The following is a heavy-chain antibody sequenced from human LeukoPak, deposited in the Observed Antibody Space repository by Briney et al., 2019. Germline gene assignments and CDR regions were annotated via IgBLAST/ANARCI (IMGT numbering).Heavy chain of an antibody. CDR1: GFTFSNYW. Sequence: PGGSLRLSCAASGFTFSNYWMHWVRQAPGKGLVWVSRINTDGSSISYADSVKGRFTISRDNAKNSLYLQMNSLRAEDTALYYCAKDIGLRYSYGLYYFDYWGQGTLVTVSS. J-gene: IGHJ4*02. CDR3: AKDIGLRYSYGLYYFDY. CDR2: INTDGSSI. D-gene: IGHD5-18*01. V-gene: IGHV3-74*01.